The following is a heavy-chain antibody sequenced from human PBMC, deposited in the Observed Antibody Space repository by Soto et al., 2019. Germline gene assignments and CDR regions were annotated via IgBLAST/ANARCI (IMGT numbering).Heavy chain of an antibody. V-gene: IGHV3-53*01. Sequence: PGGSLRLSCAASGFTVGNNYMSWVRQAPGRGLEWVSVIFSGGSTYYADSVQGRFTISRDNSKNTLYLQMNSLRAEDTAIYYCTRDLPGYGSSWPREWGQGTLVTVSS. CDR3: TRDLPGYGSSWPRE. D-gene: IGHD6-13*01. J-gene: IGHJ4*02. CDR2: IFSGGST. CDR1: GFTVGNNY.